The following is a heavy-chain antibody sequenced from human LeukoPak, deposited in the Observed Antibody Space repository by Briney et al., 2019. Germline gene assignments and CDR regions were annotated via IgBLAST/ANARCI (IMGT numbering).Heavy chain of an antibody. Sequence: PGGSLRLSCAASGFTFSSYGMHWVRQAPGKGLEWVAVIWYDGSNKYYADSVKGRFTISRDNSKNTLYLQMNSLRAEDTAVYYCATGEVVTMFADYWGQGTLVTVSS. J-gene: IGHJ4*02. D-gene: IGHD2-21*02. V-gene: IGHV3-33*01. CDR3: ATGEVVTMFADY. CDR1: GFTFSSYG. CDR2: IWYDGSNK.